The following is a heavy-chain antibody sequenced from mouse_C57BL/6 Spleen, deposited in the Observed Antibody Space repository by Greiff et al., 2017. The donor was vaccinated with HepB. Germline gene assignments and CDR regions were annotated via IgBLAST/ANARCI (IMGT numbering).Heavy chain of an antibody. CDR2: INPSSGYK. J-gene: IGHJ1*03. CDR1: GYTFTSYW. D-gene: IGHD1-2*01. V-gene: IGHV1-7*01. Sequence: VQLQQSGAELAKPGASVKLSCKASGYTFTSYWMHWVKQRPGQGLEWIGYINPSSGYKKYNQTFKDKATLTAAKSSSKAYMQLSRLTYEDSAVYYWARHYQTPWYFDVWGTGTTVTASS. CDR3: ARHYQTPWYFDV.